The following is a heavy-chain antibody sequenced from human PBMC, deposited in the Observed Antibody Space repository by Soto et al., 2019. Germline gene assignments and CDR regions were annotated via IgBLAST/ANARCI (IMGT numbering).Heavy chain of an antibody. CDR2: ISYDGSTT. CDR3: ARHLASTVTTSGWFDP. V-gene: IGHV3-30-3*01. D-gene: IGHD4-4*01. J-gene: IGHJ5*02. CDR1: GFILSSNA. Sequence: QVQLVESGGAVVQPGKSLRLSCAASGFILSSNAMHWVRQTPGKGLEWLSIISYDGSTTYYSDSVKGRFTISRDNSKNTLYLQMSSLRPDDTGVYFCARHLASTVTTSGWFDPWGQGTLVTVSS.